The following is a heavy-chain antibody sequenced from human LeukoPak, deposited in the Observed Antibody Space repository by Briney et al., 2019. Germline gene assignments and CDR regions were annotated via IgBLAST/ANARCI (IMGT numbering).Heavy chain of an antibody. V-gene: IGHV3-30*11. J-gene: IGHJ6*03. CDR2: ISYDGSHT. Sequence: GGSLRLSCAASRFICSNFAVHWVRQAPGKGLEWVALISYDGSHTYYADSMKGRFTISRDNSRNALYLQMTSLSGDDSAVYYCARVEQELVRDYYMDVWGKGTTVTVSS. CDR1: RFICSNFA. CDR3: ARVEQELVRDYYMDV. D-gene: IGHD6-13*01.